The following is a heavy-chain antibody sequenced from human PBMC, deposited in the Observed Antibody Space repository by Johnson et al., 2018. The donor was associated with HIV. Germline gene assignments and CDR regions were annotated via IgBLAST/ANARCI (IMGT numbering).Heavy chain of an antibody. CDR2: VLYDGSDK. CDR1: GFTFSNHG. J-gene: IGHJ3*02. Sequence: QVQLVESGGGVVQPGRSLRLSCAASGFTFSNHGTHWVRQAPGKGLEWVARVLYDGSDKQYEDSVKGRFPIFRDSSKKTLYLQMNSLRVEDTAVYYCAKCIWGSSLIDVFDIWGQGTMVTVSS. D-gene: IGHD6-13*01. V-gene: IGHV3-33*06. CDR3: AKCIWGSSLIDVFDI.